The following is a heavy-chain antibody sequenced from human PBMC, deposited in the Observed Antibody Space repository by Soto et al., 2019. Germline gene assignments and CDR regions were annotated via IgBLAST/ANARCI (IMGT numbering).Heavy chain of an antibody. J-gene: IGHJ5*02. CDR3: ARALPAATGWIDP. CDR2: IYHSGST. D-gene: IGHD2-2*01. V-gene: IGHV4-30-2*01. CDR1: GGSISSGGYS. Sequence: SETLSLTCAVSGGSISSGGYSWSWIRQPPGKGLEWIGYIYHSGSTYYNPSLKSRVTISVDRSKNQFSLKLSSVTAADTAVYYCARALPAATGWIDPRGQGIRVTVSS.